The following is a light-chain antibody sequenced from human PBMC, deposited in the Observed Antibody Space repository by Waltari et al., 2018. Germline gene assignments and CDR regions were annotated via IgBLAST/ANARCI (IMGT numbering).Light chain of an antibody. CDR2: LNSDGSH. V-gene: IGLV4-69*01. CDR1: SGHSSYA. J-gene: IGLJ2*01. CDR3: QTWGTGTHVV. Sequence: QPELTQSPSASASLGASVKLTCILSSGHSSYAIAWHQQQPQKGPRYLMKLNSDGSHNKGDGIPDRFSGSSSGAERYPTISSLQSEDEADYYCQTWGTGTHVVFGGGTKLTVL.